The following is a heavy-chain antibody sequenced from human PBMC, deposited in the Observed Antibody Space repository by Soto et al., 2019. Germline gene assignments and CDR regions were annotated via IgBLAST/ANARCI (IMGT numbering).Heavy chain of an antibody. CDR1: GHTFAGYG. CDR3: ARGGSGWPFDY. CDR2: INAGNGDT. D-gene: IGHD6-19*01. J-gene: IGHJ4*02. Sequence: ASVKVSCEASGHTFAGYGRYWVRQAPGQRPECMGWINAGNGDTEYSQKFQGRATISRDTSASTAYMELSSLTSEDTAVYYCARGGSGWPFDYWGQGTLVTVSS. V-gene: IGHV1-3*01.